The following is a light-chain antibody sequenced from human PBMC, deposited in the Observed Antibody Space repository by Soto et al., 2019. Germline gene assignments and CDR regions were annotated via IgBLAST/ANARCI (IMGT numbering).Light chain of an antibody. CDR1: QSVSSY. J-gene: IGKJ4*01. Sequence: EIVLTQSPATLSLSPGERAALSCRASQSVSSYLAWYQQKPGQAPRLLIYDAFKRATGIPARFSGSGSGTDFTLIIISLEPEDFAVYYCQQRSNWPSTFGGGTKVEVK. CDR2: DAF. CDR3: QQRSNWPST. V-gene: IGKV3-11*01.